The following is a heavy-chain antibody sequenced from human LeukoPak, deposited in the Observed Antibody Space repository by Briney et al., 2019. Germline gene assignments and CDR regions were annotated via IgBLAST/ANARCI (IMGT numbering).Heavy chain of an antibody. J-gene: IGHJ6*02. V-gene: IGHV1-18*01. Sequence: GASVKVSCKASGYTFTSYGISWVRQAPGQGPEWMGWISAYNGNTSYAQKLQGRVTMTTDTSTSTAYMELRSLRSDDTAVYYCARAVYCSSTSWRRTLYYYYYGMDVWGQGTTVTVSS. D-gene: IGHD2-2*01. CDR3: ARAVYCSSTSWRRTLYYYYYGMDV. CDR1: GYTFTSYG. CDR2: ISAYNGNT.